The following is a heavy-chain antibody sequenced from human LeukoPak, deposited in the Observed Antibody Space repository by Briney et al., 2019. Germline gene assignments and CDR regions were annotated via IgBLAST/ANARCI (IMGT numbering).Heavy chain of an antibody. V-gene: IGHV4-4*07. Sequence: SETLSLTCTVSGGSISSYYWSWIRQPAGKGLEWIGRICTSGSTNYNPSLKSRVTMSVDTSKNQFSLKLSSVTAADTAVYYCARAPTYYDILTGPINAFDIWGQGTMVTVSS. CDR2: ICTSGST. CDR3: ARAPTYYDILTGPINAFDI. D-gene: IGHD3-9*01. J-gene: IGHJ3*02. CDR1: GGSISSYY.